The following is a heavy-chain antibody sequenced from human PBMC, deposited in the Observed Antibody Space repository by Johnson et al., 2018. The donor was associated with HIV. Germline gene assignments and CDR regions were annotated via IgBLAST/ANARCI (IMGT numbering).Heavy chain of an antibody. V-gene: IGHV3-30*03. J-gene: IGHJ3*02. CDR2: ISYDGSNK. CDR1: GFTVSSNY. CDR3: ARSLGVVGAIGKGAFDI. D-gene: IGHD1-26*01. Sequence: QVQLVESGGGLIQPGGSLRLSCAASGFTVSSNYMSWVRQAPGKGLEWVAVISYDGSNKYYANSVKGRFTISRDNSKNTLYLQMNSLRAEDTAVYYCARSLGVVGAIGKGAFDIWGQGTMVTVSS.